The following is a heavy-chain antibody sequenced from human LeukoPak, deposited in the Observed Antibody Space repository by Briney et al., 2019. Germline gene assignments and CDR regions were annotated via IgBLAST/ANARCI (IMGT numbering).Heavy chain of an antibody. J-gene: IGHJ6*04. CDR1: GYTFTGYY. Sequence: GASVKVSCKASGYTFTGYYMHWVRQAPGQGLEWMGWINPNSGGTNYAQKFQGWATMTRDTSISTAYMELSRLRSDDTAVYYCARKSLGSGGMDVWGKGTTVTVSS. D-gene: IGHD1-14*01. CDR3: ARKSLGSGGMDV. CDR2: INPNSGGT. V-gene: IGHV1-2*04.